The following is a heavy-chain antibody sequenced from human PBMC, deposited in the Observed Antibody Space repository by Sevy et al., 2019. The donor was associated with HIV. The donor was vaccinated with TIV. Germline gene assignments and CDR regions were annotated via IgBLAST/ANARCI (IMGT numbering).Heavy chain of an antibody. Sequence: GGSLRLSCAASGFTFSSYAMHWVRQAPGKGLKWVAVISYDGRNKYYADSVKGRFTISRDNSKNTLYLQMNSLRAEDTAVYYCARDRSDSSGYYYFAFDIWGQRTMVTVS. J-gene: IGHJ3*02. CDR3: ARDRSDSSGYYYFAFDI. V-gene: IGHV3-30*04. CDR2: ISYDGRNK. CDR1: GFTFSSYA. D-gene: IGHD3-22*01.